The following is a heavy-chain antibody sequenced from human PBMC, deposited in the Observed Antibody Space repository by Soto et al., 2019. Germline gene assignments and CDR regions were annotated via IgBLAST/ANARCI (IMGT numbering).Heavy chain of an antibody. CDR1: GYTFTGYY. J-gene: IGHJ6*02. CDR2: INPNSGGT. Sequence: GASVKVSCKASGYTFTGYYMHWVRQAPGQGLEWMGWINPNSGGTNYAQKFQGRVTMTRDTSISTAYMELSRLRSDDTAVYYCARAPPLFWSGYSGGMDVWGQGTTVTVSS. V-gene: IGHV1-2*02. CDR3: ARAPPLFWSGYSGGMDV. D-gene: IGHD3-3*01.